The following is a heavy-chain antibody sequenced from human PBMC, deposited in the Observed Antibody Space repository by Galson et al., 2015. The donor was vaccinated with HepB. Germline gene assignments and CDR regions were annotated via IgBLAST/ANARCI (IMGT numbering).Heavy chain of an antibody. CDR1: GFTFSSYG. D-gene: IGHD1-1*01. V-gene: IGHV3-30*03. CDR3: ARGEDWNAFHY. Sequence: SLRLSCAASGFTFSSYGMHWVRQAPGKGLEWVAVISYDGSNKYYADSVKGRFTISRDNSKNTLYLQMNSLRAEDTAVYYCARGEDWNAFHYWGQGTLVIVSS. CDR2: ISYDGSNK. J-gene: IGHJ4*02.